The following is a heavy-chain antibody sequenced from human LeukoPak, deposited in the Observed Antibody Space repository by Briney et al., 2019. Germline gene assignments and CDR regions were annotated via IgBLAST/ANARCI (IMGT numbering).Heavy chain of an antibody. V-gene: IGHV3-20*04. CDR3: ARGSVQLWLRDTYYYMDV. J-gene: IGHJ6*03. CDR1: GFTFDDYA. D-gene: IGHD5-18*01. CDR2: INWNGRIT. Sequence: GGSLRLSCAASGFTFDDYAMNWVRQVPGGGLEWVSGINWNGRITEYADSVKDRFTISRQNTKNSLYLYMNNLGGEDTALYFCARGSVQLWLRDTYYYMDVWGKGTTVTVSS.